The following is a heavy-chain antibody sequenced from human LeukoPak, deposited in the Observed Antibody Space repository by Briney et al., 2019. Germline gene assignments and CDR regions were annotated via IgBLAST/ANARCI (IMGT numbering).Heavy chain of an antibody. Sequence: PGGSLRLSCAASGFTFSSYWMSWVRQAPGKGLEWVANIKQDRSEKYYVDSVKGRFTISRDNAKNSLYLQMNSLRAEDTAVYYCARRSSGWYTDYYFDYWGQGTLVTVSS. D-gene: IGHD6-19*01. J-gene: IGHJ4*02. CDR1: GFTFSSYW. V-gene: IGHV3-7*01. CDR3: ARRSSGWYTDYYFDY. CDR2: IKQDRSEK.